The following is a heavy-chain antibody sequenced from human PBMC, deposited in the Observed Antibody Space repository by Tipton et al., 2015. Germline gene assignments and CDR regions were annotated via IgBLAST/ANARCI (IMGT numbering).Heavy chain of an antibody. Sequence: TLSLTCTVSGGSVSSGSYSWSWIRQPPGKGLEWIGEINHSGRTNYNPSLKSRVITSVDTSKNQFSLRLSSVTAADTAVYYCAQINTPTYYFDYWGQGTLVTVSS. CDR1: GGSVSSGSYS. CDR2: INHSGRT. D-gene: IGHD5-18*01. J-gene: IGHJ4*02. V-gene: IGHV4-34*01. CDR3: AQINTPTYYFDY.